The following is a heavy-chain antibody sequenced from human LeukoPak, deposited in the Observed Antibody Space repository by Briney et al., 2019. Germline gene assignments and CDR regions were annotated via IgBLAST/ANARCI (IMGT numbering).Heavy chain of an antibody. CDR1: GFTFSSYA. CDR3: ARAPALNYGSGSYPPDY. CDR2: ISYDGGNK. Sequence: GRSLRLSCAASGFTFSSYAMHWVRQAPGKGLEWVAVISYDGGNKYYADSVKGRFTISRDNSKNTLDLQMNSLRAEDTAVYYCARAPALNYGSGSYPPDYWGQGTLVTVSS. D-gene: IGHD3-10*01. V-gene: IGHV3-30-3*01. J-gene: IGHJ4*02.